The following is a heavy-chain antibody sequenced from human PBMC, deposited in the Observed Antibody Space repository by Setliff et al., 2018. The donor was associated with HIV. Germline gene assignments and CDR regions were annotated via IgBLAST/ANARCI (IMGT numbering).Heavy chain of an antibody. V-gene: IGHV4-34*01. CDR1: GGSFSGFY. D-gene: IGHD6-6*01. CDR3: ARRQGSNSAKRGTFDI. CDR2: INHSGKT. Sequence: NPSETLSLTCAVYGGSFSGFYWSWIRQAPGKGLEWIGEINHSGKTNYNPSLKSRITLSVDTSENQFALKLASVTAADTAVYYCARRQGSNSAKRGTFDIWGQGTMVTVSS. J-gene: IGHJ3*02.